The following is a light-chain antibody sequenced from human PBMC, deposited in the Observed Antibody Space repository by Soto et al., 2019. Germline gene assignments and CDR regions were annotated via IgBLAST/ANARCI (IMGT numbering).Light chain of an antibody. CDR2: AAS. J-gene: IGKJ1*01. V-gene: IGKV1-39*01. Sequence: DIQMTQSPSSLSASVGDRVTITCRASQSVNDYLNWYQQRPGKAPRLLIYAASSLQSGVPSRFSGSGSGSDFTLTISSLQPDDFATYYCQQYETFSGTFGPGTKVDIK. CDR3: QQYETFSGT. CDR1: QSVNDY.